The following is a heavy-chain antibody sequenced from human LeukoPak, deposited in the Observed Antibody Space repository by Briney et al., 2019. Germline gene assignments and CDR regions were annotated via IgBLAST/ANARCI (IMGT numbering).Heavy chain of an antibody. V-gene: IGHV1-2*02. CDR1: GYTFTGYY. J-gene: IGHJ5*02. Sequence: ASVKVSSKASGYTFTGYYMHWVRQAPGQGLEWMGWINPNSGGTNYAQKFQGRVTMTRDTSISTAYMELSRLRSDDTAVYYCARAVGYSGYDRVDPWGQGTLVTVSS. D-gene: IGHD5-12*01. CDR2: INPNSGGT. CDR3: ARAVGYSGYDRVDP.